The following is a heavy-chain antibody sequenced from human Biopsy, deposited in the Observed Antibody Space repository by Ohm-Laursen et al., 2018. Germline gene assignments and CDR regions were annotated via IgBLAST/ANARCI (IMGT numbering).Heavy chain of an antibody. CDR3: VMTAGRGGGDS. J-gene: IGHJ4*02. V-gene: IGHV3-11*01. D-gene: IGHD6-25*01. Sequence: SLRLSCSASGFTFSNAWMSWIRQAPGKGLEWLSYISSTSSDIAYADSVQGRFTISRDNAQNSLFLQMNSLRVEDTAIYHCVMTAGRGGGDSWGQGTLVTVSS. CDR2: ISSTSSDI. CDR1: GFTFSNAW.